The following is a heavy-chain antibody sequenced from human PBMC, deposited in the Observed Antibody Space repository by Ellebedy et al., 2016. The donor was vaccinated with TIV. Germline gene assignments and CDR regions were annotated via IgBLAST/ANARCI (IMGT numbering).Heavy chain of an antibody. CDR3: AREVTRGMDV. CDR2: IYYSGST. V-gene: IGHV4-59*01. J-gene: IGHJ6*02. Sequence: MPSETLPLTCTVSGGSISSYYWSWIRQPPGKGLEWIGYIYYSGSTNYNPSLKSRVTISVDTSKNQFSLKLSSVTAADTAVYYWAREVTRGMDVWGQGTTVTVSS. CDR1: GGSISSYY. D-gene: IGHD4-11*01.